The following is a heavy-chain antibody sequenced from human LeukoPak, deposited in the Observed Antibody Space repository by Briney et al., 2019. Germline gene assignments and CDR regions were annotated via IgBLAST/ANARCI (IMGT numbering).Heavy chain of an antibody. CDR1: GFSLSTSGMC. Sequence: SGPTLVNPTQTLTLTCTFPGFSLSTSGMCVTWFRQPPGKALEWLARLDLDDAKYYSTSLKTRLTISKDTSINQVVLTMTSMDPVDTATYYCARMISVGNWNFDYWGQGTLVTVSS. J-gene: IGHJ4*02. CDR2: LDLDDAK. V-gene: IGHV2-70*11. CDR3: ARMISVGNWNFDY. D-gene: IGHD1-1*01.